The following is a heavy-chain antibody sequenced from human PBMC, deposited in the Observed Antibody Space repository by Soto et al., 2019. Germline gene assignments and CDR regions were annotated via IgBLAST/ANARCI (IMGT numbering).Heavy chain of an antibody. V-gene: IGHV1-18*01. CDR3: ARDRTFTAASPDCMDV. J-gene: IGHJ6*02. CDR2: ISGYNGNT. CDR1: GYTFTYYG. D-gene: IGHD6-13*01. Sequence: QVQLVQSGAEVKMPGASVKVSCQASGYTFTYYGISWVRQAPGQGLEWMGWISGYNGNTNYAQKLQGRVTITTDTSTSTAYMELRSLRYDDTAVYYCARDRTFTAASPDCMDVWGQGTTVTVFS.